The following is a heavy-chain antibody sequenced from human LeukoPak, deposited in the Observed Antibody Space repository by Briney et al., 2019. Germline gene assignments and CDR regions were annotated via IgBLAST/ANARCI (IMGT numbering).Heavy chain of an antibody. CDR1: GYTFTSYY. CDR2: INPSGGST. Sequence: GASVTVSFKASGYTFTSYYMHWVRQAPGQGLEWMGIINPSGGSTSYAQKFQGRVTMTRDTSTSTVYMELSSLRSEDTAVYYCARDHNEQQLPGDWGQGTLVTVSS. D-gene: IGHD6-13*01. CDR3: ARDHNEQQLPGD. V-gene: IGHV1-46*01. J-gene: IGHJ4*02.